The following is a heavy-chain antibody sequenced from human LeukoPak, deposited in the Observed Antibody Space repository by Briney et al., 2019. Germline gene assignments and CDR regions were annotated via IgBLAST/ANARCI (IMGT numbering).Heavy chain of an antibody. V-gene: IGHV3-53*01. Sequence: GGSLRLSCAASGFTVSSNYMSWVRQAPGKGLEWVSLIYSGGGTYYADSVKGRFTISRDRSRNTLYLQMNSLRAEDTAVYYCVRGPGYPGGKLDYWGQGTLVTVSS. CDR1: GFTVSSNY. D-gene: IGHD3-16*01. CDR2: IYSGGGT. J-gene: IGHJ4*02. CDR3: VRGPGYPGGKLDY.